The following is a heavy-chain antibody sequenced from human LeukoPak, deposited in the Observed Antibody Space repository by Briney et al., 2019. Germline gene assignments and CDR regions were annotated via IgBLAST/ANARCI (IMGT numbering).Heavy chain of an antibody. J-gene: IGHJ4*02. V-gene: IGHV3-30*18. Sequence: GGSLRLSCAASGFTFSSYGMHWVRQAPGKGLEWVAVISYDGSNKYYADSVKGRFTISRDNSKNTLYLQMNSLRAEDTAAYYCAKARSYSSRTIDYWGQGTLVTVSS. D-gene: IGHD6-13*01. CDR3: AKARSYSSRTIDY. CDR1: GFTFSSYG. CDR2: ISYDGSNK.